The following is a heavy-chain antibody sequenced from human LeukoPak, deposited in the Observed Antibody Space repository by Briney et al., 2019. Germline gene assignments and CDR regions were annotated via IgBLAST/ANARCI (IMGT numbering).Heavy chain of an antibody. D-gene: IGHD3-10*01. V-gene: IGHV4-34*01. Sequence: PSETLSLTCAVYGGSFSGYFWSWIRQPPGEGLEWIGEINHSGVTNYNPSLKSRVTISLDTSKNQFSLNLSSVTAADTAVYYCARMRGYYFDYWGQGTLVTVSS. CDR3: ARMRGYYFDY. J-gene: IGHJ4*02. CDR2: INHSGVT. CDR1: GGSFSGYF.